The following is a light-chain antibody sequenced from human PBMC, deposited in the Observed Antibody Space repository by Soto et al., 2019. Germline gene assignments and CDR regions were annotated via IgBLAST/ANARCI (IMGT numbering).Light chain of an antibody. CDR1: QYVSSSF. CDR3: QQYTHWPHT. CDR2: GAS. V-gene: IGKV3-20*01. Sequence: EIELTQSPGTLSLSPGERATLSCRASQYVSSSFLAWIQQKPGLAPRLLIYGASSRATGIPDRFSGSGSGTDFTLTISRLEPEDFAVYYCQQYTHWPHTFGQGTKVDIK. J-gene: IGKJ2*01.